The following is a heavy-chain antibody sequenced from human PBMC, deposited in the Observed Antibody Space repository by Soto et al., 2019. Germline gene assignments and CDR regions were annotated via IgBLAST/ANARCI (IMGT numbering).Heavy chain of an antibody. CDR1: GGSISSSSYY. D-gene: IGHD6-6*01. Sequence: SETLSLTCTVSGGSISSSSYYWGWIRQPPGKGLGWIGSIYYSGSTYYNPSLKSRVTISVDTSKNQFSLKLSSVTAADTAVYYCARLVAARRLYYYYGMDVWGQGTTVTVSS. CDR2: IYYSGST. V-gene: IGHV4-39*01. CDR3: ARLVAARRLYYYYGMDV. J-gene: IGHJ6*02.